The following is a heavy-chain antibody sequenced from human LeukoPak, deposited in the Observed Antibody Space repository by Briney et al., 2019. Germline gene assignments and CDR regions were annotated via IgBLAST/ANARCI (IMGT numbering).Heavy chain of an antibody. CDR1: GFTFSS. V-gene: IGHV3-23*01. CDR2: ISGSGGSR. J-gene: IGHJ4*02. Sequence: GGSLRLSCAASGFTFSSWVSQAPGKGLDWVSTISGSGGSRSYADSVKGRFTISRDNSKNTLYLQMSSLRAEDTAVYYCAQVKTGSGHYHPFDYWGQGTLVTVSS. CDR3: AQVKTGSGHYHPFDY. D-gene: IGHD3-22*01.